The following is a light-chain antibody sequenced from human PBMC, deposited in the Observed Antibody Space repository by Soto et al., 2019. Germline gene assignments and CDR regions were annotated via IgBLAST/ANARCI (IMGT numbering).Light chain of an antibody. CDR2: YAS. J-gene: IGKJ4*01. V-gene: IGKV3-20*01. Sequence: EIVLTQSPSTLSFSPVEVSSLSCMASQSVSSSLAWYQQKPGQSPRLLISYASSRTTGIPDRFSGSGSGTDFTLTISRLEPEDFAVYYCQQYSSSPLTFGGGTKVDIK. CDR1: QSVSSS. CDR3: QQYSSSPLT.